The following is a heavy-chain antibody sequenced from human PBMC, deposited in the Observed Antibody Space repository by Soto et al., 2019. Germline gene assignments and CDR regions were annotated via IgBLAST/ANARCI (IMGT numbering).Heavy chain of an antibody. CDR2: ISYDGSNK. J-gene: IGHJ6*02. V-gene: IGHV3-30*18. D-gene: IGHD2-2*01. CDR3: AKDIDIVVVPAAIRHYYYYYGMDV. Sequence: AGGSLRLSCAASGFTFSSYGMHWVRQAPGKGLEWVAVISYDGSNKYYADPVKGRFTISRDNSKNTLYLQMNSLRAEDTAVYYCAKDIDIVVVPAAIRHYYYYYGMDVWGQGTTVTVPS. CDR1: GFTFSSYG.